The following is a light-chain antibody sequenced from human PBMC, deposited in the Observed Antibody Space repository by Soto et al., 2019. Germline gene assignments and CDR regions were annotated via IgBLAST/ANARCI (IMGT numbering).Light chain of an antibody. Sequence: DIQMTQSPSTLSASVGDRVTITCRASQSITDWLAWYQQKPGKAPKLLIYKASSLESGAPSRFSGGGPGTEFTLTISSLQPDDFASYYCQHYITYPYTFGQGTKLEIK. CDR1: QSITDW. CDR3: QHYITYPYT. V-gene: IGKV1-5*03. J-gene: IGKJ2*01. CDR2: KAS.